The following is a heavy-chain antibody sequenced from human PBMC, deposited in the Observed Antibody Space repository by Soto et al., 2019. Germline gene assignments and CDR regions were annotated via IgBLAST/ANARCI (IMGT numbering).Heavy chain of an antibody. J-gene: IGHJ6*02. CDR1: GYTFTSYG. CDR3: AKSSGSYSRYYYYYYGMDV. Sequence: QVQLVQSGAEVKKPGASVKVSCKASGYTFTSYGISWVRQAPGQGLEWMGWISAYNGNTNYAQKLQGRVTMTTDTSTSTAYMELRSLRSDDTAVYYCAKSSGSYSRYYYYYYGMDVWDQGTTVTVSS. CDR2: ISAYNGNT. D-gene: IGHD1-26*01. V-gene: IGHV1-18*04.